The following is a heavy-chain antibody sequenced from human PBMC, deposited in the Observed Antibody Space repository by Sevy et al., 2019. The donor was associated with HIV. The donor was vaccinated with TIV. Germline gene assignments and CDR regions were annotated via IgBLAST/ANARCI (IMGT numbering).Heavy chain of an antibody. CDR3: ATTKDYYESSGSPIDY. CDR2: FDPEDGQT. V-gene: IGHV1-24*01. Sequence: ASVKVSCKVSGSTLTKLYIHWVRQAPGEGLEWMASFDPEDGQTIYAQKFQGRVTMTEDTSTDTGYMEVSSLRSEDTAIYYCATTKDYYESSGSPIDYWGQGTLVTVSS. CDR1: GSTLTKLY. J-gene: IGHJ4*02. D-gene: IGHD3-22*01.